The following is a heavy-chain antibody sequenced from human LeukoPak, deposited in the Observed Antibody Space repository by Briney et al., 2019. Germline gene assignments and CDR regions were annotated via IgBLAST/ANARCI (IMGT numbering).Heavy chain of an antibody. J-gene: IGHJ4*02. Sequence: SETLSLTCTVSGGSISSYYWSWIRQPPGKGLEWIGYIYYSGSADYNPSLKSRVTISVDTSKNQFSLKLSSVTAADTAVYYCARAVAGSNDYWGRGTLVTVSS. CDR1: GGSISSYY. D-gene: IGHD6-19*01. CDR3: ARAVAGSNDY. V-gene: IGHV4-59*01. CDR2: IYYSGSA.